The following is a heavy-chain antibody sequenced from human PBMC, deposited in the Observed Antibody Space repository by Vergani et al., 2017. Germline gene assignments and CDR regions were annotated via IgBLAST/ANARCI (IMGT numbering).Heavy chain of an antibody. D-gene: IGHD6-6*01. CDR3: ARDGTGIAARPSDY. CDR1: GFTFGDNT. J-gene: IGHJ4*02. Sequence: EVQLVESGGGLVQPGRSLRLSCTASGFTFGDNTLSWVRQAPGKGLEWVGFIRSKAYGGTTEYAASVKGRFTISRDDSKSIAYLQMNSLKTEDTAVYYCARDGTGIAARPSDYWGQGTLVTVSS. V-gene: IGHV3-49*04. CDR2: IRSKAYGGTT.